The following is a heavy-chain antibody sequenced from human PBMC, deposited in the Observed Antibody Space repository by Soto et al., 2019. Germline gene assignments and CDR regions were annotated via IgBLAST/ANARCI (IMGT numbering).Heavy chain of an antibody. V-gene: IGHV3-30*18. CDR1: GFTFSSYG. Sequence: QVQLVESGGGVVQPGRSLRLSCAASGFTFSSYGMHWVRQAPGKGLEWVAVISYDGSNKYYADSVKGRFTISRDNSKNTLYLQMNSLRAEDTAVYYCAKEVGGLLWFGGRIDYWGQGTLVTVSS. J-gene: IGHJ4*02. CDR2: ISYDGSNK. CDR3: AKEVGGLLWFGGRIDY. D-gene: IGHD3-10*01.